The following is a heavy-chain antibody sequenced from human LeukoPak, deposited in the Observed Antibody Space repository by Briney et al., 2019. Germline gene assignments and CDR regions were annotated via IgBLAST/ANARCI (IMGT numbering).Heavy chain of an antibody. CDR1: GFTFSSYW. J-gene: IGHJ4*02. Sequence: GGSLRLSCAASGFTFSSYWMSWVRQAPGKGLEWVANIKQDGSEKYYVDSVKGRFTISRDNAKNSLYLQMNSLRAEDTAVYYCAKGFGGYSYGPYFDYWGQGTLVTVSS. CDR3: AKGFGGYSYGPYFDY. V-gene: IGHV3-7*01. D-gene: IGHD5-18*01. CDR2: IKQDGSEK.